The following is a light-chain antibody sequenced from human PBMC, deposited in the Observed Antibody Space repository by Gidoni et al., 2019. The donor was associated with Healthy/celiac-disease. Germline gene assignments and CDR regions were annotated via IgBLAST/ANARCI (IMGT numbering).Light chain of an antibody. Sequence: EIVMTQSPATLSVSPGERATPSCRASQSVSSNLAWYQQKPGQAPRLLIFGASTRATGIPARFIGSGSGTEFTLTISSLQSEDFAVYYCQQYNNWPLWTFGQGTKVEIK. CDR1: QSVSSN. J-gene: IGKJ1*01. CDR3: QQYNNWPLWT. CDR2: GAS. V-gene: IGKV3-15*01.